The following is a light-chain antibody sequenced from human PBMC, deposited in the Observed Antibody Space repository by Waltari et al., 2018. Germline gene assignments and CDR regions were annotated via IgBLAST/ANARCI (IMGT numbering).Light chain of an antibody. Sequence: QSVLTQPPSVSGAPGQRVTISCTGGGSNIGAGYDVHRYRQLPGKAPELLIYGANNRPSGVPYRFFASLSGTSASLAITGLQAEDEADYYCQSYDPSLSVVFGGGTKLTV. V-gene: IGLV1-40*01. J-gene: IGLJ2*01. CDR3: QSYDPSLSVV. CDR2: GAN. CDR1: GSNIGAGYD.